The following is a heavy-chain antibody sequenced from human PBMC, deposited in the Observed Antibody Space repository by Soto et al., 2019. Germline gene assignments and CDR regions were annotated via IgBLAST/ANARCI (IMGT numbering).Heavy chain of an antibody. CDR1: GYTFSAYY. CDR3: ARGGTFAYDTSGYSVY. CDR2: INPKSGGT. D-gene: IGHD3-22*01. J-gene: IGHJ4*02. V-gene: IGHV1-2*02. Sequence: ASVKVSCKTSGYTFSAYYMHWVRQAPGQGLEWMGWINPKSGGTLYAQKFQGRVTMTRDTSISTAYMELSRLRSDDTAVYYCARGGTFAYDTSGYSVYGGQGPLVTVPS.